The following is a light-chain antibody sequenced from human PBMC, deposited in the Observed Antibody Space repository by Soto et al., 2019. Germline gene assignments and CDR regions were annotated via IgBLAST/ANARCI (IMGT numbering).Light chain of an antibody. CDR3: QQYKNWPPTYT. CDR2: GAS. J-gene: IGKJ2*01. V-gene: IGKV3-15*01. Sequence: EIVMTQSPATLSVSPGERATLSCRASQSVSSNLAWYQQKPGQAPRLLIYGASTRATGIPARFSGSGSGTEFPLTISSRQSEDFAVYYCQQYKNWPPTYTFGQGTKLEIK. CDR1: QSVSSN.